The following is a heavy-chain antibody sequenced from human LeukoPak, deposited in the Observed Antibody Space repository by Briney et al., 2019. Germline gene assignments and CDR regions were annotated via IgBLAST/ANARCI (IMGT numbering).Heavy chain of an antibody. V-gene: IGHV1-69*06. CDR3: ARDGGTFYYYYYMDV. CDR2: IIPIFGTA. D-gene: IGHD1-1*01. J-gene: IGHJ6*03. Sequence: SVKVSCKASGCTFSSYAISWVRQAPGQGLEWMGRIIPIFGTANYAQKFQGRVTITADKSTSTAYMELSSLRSEDTAVYYCARDGGTFYYYYYMDVWGKGTTVTVSS. CDR1: GCTFSSYA.